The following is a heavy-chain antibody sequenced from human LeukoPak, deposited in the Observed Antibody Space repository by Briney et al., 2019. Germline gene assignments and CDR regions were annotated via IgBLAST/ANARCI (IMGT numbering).Heavy chain of an antibody. V-gene: IGHV1-8*03. D-gene: IGHD6-19*01. J-gene: IGHJ3*02. Sequence: ASVKVSCKASGYTFTSYGISWVRQAPGQGLEWMGWMNPNSGNTGYAQKFQGRVTITRNTSISTAYMELSSLRSEDTAVYYCAGSIAVAGYDAFDIWGQGTMVTVSS. CDR3: AGSIAVAGYDAFDI. CDR2: MNPNSGNT. CDR1: GYTFTSYG.